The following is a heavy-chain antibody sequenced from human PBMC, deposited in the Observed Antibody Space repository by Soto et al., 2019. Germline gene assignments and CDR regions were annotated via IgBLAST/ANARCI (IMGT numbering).Heavy chain of an antibody. CDR1: GFKFSNYA. CDR3: AKDRRDGGNSAFYFDL. CDR2: ISATGGGT. D-gene: IGHD1-1*01. V-gene: IGHV3-23*01. Sequence: VSLSCAASGFKFSNYAMSWVRQAPGKGLEWVSLISATGGGTYYADSVKGRFTISRDNSHNTLYLQVHSLTAEDTAVYYCAKDRRDGGNSAFYFDLWGKGAQVTFAA. J-gene: IGHJ5*01.